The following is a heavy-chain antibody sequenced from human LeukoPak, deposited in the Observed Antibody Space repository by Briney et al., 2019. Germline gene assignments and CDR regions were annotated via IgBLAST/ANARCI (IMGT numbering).Heavy chain of an antibody. CDR2: IYTSGST. D-gene: IGHD6-13*01. CDR3: ARDLRLYSSSWSFDY. CDR1: GGSISSYY. Sequence: SETLSLTCTVSGGSISSYYWSWIRQPAGKRLEWIGRIYTSGSTNYNPSLKSRVTMSVDTSKNQFSLKLSSVTAADTAVYYCARDLRLYSSSWSFDYWGQGTLVTVSS. J-gene: IGHJ4*02. V-gene: IGHV4-4*07.